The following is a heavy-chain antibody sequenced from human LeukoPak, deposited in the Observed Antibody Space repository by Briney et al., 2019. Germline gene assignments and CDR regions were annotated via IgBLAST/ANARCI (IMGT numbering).Heavy chain of an antibody. Sequence: ASVKVSCKASGYTFTGYYMHWVRQAPGQGLEWMGWINLNSGGTNYAQKFQGRVTMTRDTSISTAYMELSRLRSDDTAVYYCARGRGIVGATTSRYFDYWGQGTLVTVSS. CDR2: INLNSGGT. CDR3: ARGRGIVGATTSRYFDY. V-gene: IGHV1-2*02. CDR1: GYTFTGYY. J-gene: IGHJ4*02. D-gene: IGHD1-26*01.